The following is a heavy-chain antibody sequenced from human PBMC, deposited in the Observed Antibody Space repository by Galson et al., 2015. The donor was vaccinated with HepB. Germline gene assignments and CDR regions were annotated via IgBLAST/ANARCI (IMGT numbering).Heavy chain of an antibody. CDR3: ASRSGGIHFDY. V-gene: IGHV4-30-2*01. D-gene: IGHD5-18*01. CDR2: IYHSGST. J-gene: IGHJ4*02. Sequence: LSLTCAVSGGSISSGGYSWSWIRQPPGKGLEWIGYIYHSGSTYYNPSLKSRVTISVDRSKNQFSLKLSPVTAADTAVYYCASRSGGIHFDYWGQGTLVTVSS. CDR1: GGSISSGGYS.